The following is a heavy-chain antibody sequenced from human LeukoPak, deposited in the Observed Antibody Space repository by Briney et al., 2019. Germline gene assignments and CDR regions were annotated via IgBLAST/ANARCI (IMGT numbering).Heavy chain of an antibody. D-gene: IGHD6-13*01. Sequence: ALVKVSCKASGYTFTSYDINWVRQATGQGLEWMGWMNPNSGNTGYAQKFQGRVTMTRNTSISTAYMELSSLRSEDTAVYYCARGTWGDGYSSSWYRYWGQGTLVTVSS. CDR1: GYTFTSYD. CDR3: ARGTWGDGYSSSWYRY. CDR2: MNPNSGNT. V-gene: IGHV1-8*01. J-gene: IGHJ4*02.